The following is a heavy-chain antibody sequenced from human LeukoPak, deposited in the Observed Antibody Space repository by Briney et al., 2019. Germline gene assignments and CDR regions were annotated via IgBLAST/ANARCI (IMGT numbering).Heavy chain of an antibody. CDR2: INQDESRM. V-gene: IGHV3-7*01. Sequence: GGSLRLSCAGSGFTFNRHWMSWVRQAPGKGLEWVASINQDESRMHYVDSVKGRFIISRDNAKNLLSLQMNSLRAEDTAVYYCARALTSPSWYLGYWGQGTLVTVSS. CDR3: ARALTSPSWYLGY. CDR1: GFTFNRHW. J-gene: IGHJ4*02. D-gene: IGHD4/OR15-4a*01.